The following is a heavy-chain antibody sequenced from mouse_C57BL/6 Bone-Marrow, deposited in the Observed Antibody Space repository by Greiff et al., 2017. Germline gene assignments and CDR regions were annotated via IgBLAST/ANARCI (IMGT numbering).Heavy chain of an antibody. V-gene: IGHV5-4*01. Sequence: EVQLVESGGGLVKPGGSLKLSCAASGFTFSSYAMSWVRQTPEKRLEWVATISDGGSYTYYPDNVKGRFTISRDNAKNNLYLQMSHLKSEDSAMYYCGRHYSTIFDYWGQGTTLTVSA. J-gene: IGHJ2*01. CDR3: GRHYSTIFDY. CDR2: ISDGGSYT. D-gene: IGHD2-5*01. CDR1: GFTFSSYA.